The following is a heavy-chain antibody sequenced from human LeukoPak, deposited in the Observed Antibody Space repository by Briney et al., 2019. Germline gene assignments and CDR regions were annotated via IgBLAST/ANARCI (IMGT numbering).Heavy chain of an antibody. CDR2: IRSTGDMI. CDR1: GFNFNDYS. V-gene: IGHV3-48*01. Sequence: GGSLRLSCAASGFNFNDYSMNWVRQAPGRGLEWVAYIRSTGDMIYYADSVRGRFTISRDTAKNLLYLQMNSLKTEDTAVYYCIRSPLDSSNYVRFDYWGQGTLVTVSS. CDR3: IRSPLDSSNYVRFDY. J-gene: IGHJ4*02. D-gene: IGHD4-11*01.